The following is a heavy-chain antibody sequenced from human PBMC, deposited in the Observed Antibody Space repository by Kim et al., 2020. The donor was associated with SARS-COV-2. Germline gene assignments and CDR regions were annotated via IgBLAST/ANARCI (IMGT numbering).Heavy chain of an antibody. CDR3: TTAPTDTFGGVIVIPNY. J-gene: IGHJ4*02. D-gene: IGHD3-16*02. Sequence: VKGRFTISRDDSTNTLYLQMNSLKTEGTAVYYCTTAPTDTFGGVIVIPNYWGQGTLVTVSS. V-gene: IGHV3-15*01.